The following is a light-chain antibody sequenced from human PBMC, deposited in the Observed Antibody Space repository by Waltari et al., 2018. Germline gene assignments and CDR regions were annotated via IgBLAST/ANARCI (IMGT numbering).Light chain of an antibody. Sequence: SYELTQPPSVSVSPGQTARITCSGDALPKQYAYWYQQKPGQAPVLLIYKYGERPSGIPERFSGSSSGTTVTLTISGVQAEDEADYYCQSADSSGTYRVFGGGTKLTVL. CDR1: ALPKQY. CDR3: QSADSSGTYRV. CDR2: KYG. V-gene: IGLV3-25*03. J-gene: IGLJ2*01.